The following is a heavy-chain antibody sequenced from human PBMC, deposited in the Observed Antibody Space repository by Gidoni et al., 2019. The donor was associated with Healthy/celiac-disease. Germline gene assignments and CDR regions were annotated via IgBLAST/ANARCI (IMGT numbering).Heavy chain of an antibody. Sequence: QVQLVQSGAEVKKPGSSVKVSCKASGGTFSSYAISWVRQAPGQGLEWMGGIIPILGTANYAQKFQGRVTITADESTSTAYMELSSLRSEDTAVYYCARGEYSSSWSPYWYFDLWGRGTLVTVSS. CDR3: ARGEYSSSWSPYWYFDL. J-gene: IGHJ2*01. CDR2: IIPILGTA. CDR1: GGTFSSYA. V-gene: IGHV1-69*01. D-gene: IGHD6-13*01.